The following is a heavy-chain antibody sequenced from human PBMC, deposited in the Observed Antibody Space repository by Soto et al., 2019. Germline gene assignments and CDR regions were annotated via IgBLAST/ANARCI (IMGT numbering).Heavy chain of an antibody. V-gene: IGHV4-34*01. CDR3: ARGREGYCTNGVCDWFDP. CDR1: GGSFSDYY. J-gene: IGHJ5*02. D-gene: IGHD2-8*01. Sequence: SETLSLTCAVYGGSFSDYYWSWIRQPPGKGLEWIGEINHSGSTNYNPSLKSRVTISVDTSKNQFSLKLSSVTAADTAVYYCARGREGYCTNGVCDWFDPWGQGTLVTVS. CDR2: INHSGST.